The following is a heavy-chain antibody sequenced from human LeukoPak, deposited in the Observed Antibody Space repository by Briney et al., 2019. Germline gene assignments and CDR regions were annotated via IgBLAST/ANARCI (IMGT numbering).Heavy chain of an antibody. CDR3: ARVSFGSGSYYLNWFDP. D-gene: IGHD3-10*01. Sequence: GASVKVSCKASGYTFTTYGITWVRQAPGQGLEWMGWISAYNGNTNYAQKLQGRVTMTTDTFTSTAYMELRSLRSDDTAVYYCARVSFGSGSYYLNWFDPWGQGTLVTVSS. CDR1: GYTFTTYG. V-gene: IGHV1-18*01. J-gene: IGHJ5*02. CDR2: ISAYNGNT.